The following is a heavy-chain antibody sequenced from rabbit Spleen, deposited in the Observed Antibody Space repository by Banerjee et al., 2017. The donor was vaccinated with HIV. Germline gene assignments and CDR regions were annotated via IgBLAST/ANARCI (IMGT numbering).Heavy chain of an antibody. D-gene: IGHD7-1*01. Sequence: QSLEESGGGLANPGASLTLPCKASGFSFNSGYDLCRVRQAPGKGLELIACIYTSDGNTWYASWAKGRFTISKTSSAAVTLQMTSLTAADTATYFCARGGYGGYGAAFDPWGPGTLVTVS. CDR2: IYTSDGNT. CDR3: ARGGYGGYGAAFDP. CDR1: GFSFNSGYD. J-gene: IGHJ2*01. V-gene: IGHV1S40*01.